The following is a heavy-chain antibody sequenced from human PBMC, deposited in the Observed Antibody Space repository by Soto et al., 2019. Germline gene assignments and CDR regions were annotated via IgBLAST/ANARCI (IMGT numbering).Heavy chain of an antibody. D-gene: IGHD6-13*01. J-gene: IGHJ4*02. V-gene: IGHV2-5*01. CDR3: ARIREQQLVDY. Sequence: SGPTLVNPTQTLTLTCTFSGFSLSTRGVGVGWIRQPPGKALEWLALIFSNDDKCYSTSLKSRLTITKDTSKSQVVLTMTNMDSVDTATYYCARIREQQLVDYWGQGTLVTVSS. CDR2: IFSNDDK. CDR1: GFSLSTRGVG.